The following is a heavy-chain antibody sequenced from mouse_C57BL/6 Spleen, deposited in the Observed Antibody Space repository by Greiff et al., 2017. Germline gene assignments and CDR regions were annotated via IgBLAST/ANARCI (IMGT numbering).Heavy chain of an antibody. J-gene: IGHJ4*01. CDR2: ISNGGGST. D-gene: IGHD2-4*01. CDR1: GFTFSDYY. CDR3: ARRDYDYDGSYAMDY. Sequence: EVKLVESGGGLVQPGGSLKLSCAASGFTFSDYYMYWVRQTPEKRLEWVAYISNGGGSTYYPDTVKGRFTISRDNAKNTLYLQMSRLKSEDTAMYYCARRDYDYDGSYAMDYWGQGTSVTVSS. V-gene: IGHV5-12*01.